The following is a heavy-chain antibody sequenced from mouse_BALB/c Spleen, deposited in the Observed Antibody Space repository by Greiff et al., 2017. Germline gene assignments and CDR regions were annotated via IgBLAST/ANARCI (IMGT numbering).Heavy chain of an antibody. V-gene: IGHV2-9-2*01. Sequence: QVQLKESGPGLVAPSQSLSITCTVSGFSLTSYDISWIRQPPGKGLEWLGVIWTGGGTNYNSAFMSRLSISKDNSKSQVFLKMNSLQTDDTAIYYCVREVPYAMDYWGQGTSVTVSS. CDR2: IWTGGGT. CDR3: VREVPYAMDY. CDR1: GFSLTSYD. J-gene: IGHJ4*01.